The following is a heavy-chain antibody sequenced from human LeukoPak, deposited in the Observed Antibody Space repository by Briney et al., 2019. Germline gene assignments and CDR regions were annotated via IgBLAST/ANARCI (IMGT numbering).Heavy chain of an antibody. CDR2: IIPILGIA. CDR3: ARTPPGGTAAASYFDY. D-gene: IGHD2-2*01. Sequence: SVKVSCKASGGTFTSYTISWVRQAPGQGLEWMGRIIPILGIANYAQKFQGRVTITADKSTSTAYMELSSLRSEDTAVYYCARTPPGGTAAASYFDYWGRGTLVTVSS. CDR1: GGTFTSYT. J-gene: IGHJ4*02. V-gene: IGHV1-69*02.